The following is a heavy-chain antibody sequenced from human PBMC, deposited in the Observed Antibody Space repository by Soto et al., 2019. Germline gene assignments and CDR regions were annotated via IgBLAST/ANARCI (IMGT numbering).Heavy chain of an antibody. D-gene: IGHD6-13*01. CDR3: AKDEAGAAASTGGMDV. CDR2: ISGSGAST. J-gene: IGHJ6*02. Sequence: PGGSLKISCAASGFTFSFYAMTWVRQAPGKGLEWASVISGSGASTYYADSVKGRFTISRYNSKNTLYLQMNSLRAEDRAVYSCAKDEAGAAASTGGMDVWGQGTTVKVSS. V-gene: IGHV3-23*01. CDR1: GFTFSFYA.